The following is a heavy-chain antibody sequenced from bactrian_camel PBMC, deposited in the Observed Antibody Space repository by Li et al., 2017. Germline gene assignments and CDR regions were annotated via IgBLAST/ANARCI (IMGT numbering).Heavy chain of an antibody. CDR1: GFTISTYY. V-gene: IGHV3S1*01. CDR2: INSGGGST. J-gene: IGHJ4*01. Sequence: HVQLVESGGGLVQPGGSLRLSCAASGFTISTYYMNWVRQAPGKGLEWVSTINSGGGSTYYADSVKGRFTIFRDNAKNTMYLQLNSLKTEDTAMYYCAAECAPDEAGGLRYWGQGTQVTVS. D-gene: IGHD7*01. CDR3: AAECAPDEAGGLRY.